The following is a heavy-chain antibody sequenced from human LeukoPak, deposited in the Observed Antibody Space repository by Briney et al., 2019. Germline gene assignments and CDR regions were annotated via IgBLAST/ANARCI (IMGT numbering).Heavy chain of an antibody. J-gene: IGHJ3*01. Sequence: GGSLRLSCAASGFTFSNSWVHWVRQAPGKGLVWVSRIDADGTSTSYADSVKGRFTISRDNARNTVSLQMNSLRVEDTAVHYCVVVAEPPRSDRFDVWGQGTMTVVSS. CDR1: GFTFSNSW. CDR2: IDADGTST. D-gene: IGHD1-14*01. V-gene: IGHV3-74*01. CDR3: VVVAEPPRSDRFDV.